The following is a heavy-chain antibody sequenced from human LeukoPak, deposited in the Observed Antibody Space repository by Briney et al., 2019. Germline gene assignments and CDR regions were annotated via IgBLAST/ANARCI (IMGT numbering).Heavy chain of an antibody. Sequence: GASVKVSCKASGYTFIDYWIHWVRQAPGQGLEWMGRININSGGINYAQKFQGRVTMTRATSISTAYMERSRLRFDDTAVYYFARDWEGGVGNIDLWGQGTLVPVSS. CDR1: GYTFIDYW. CDR2: ININSGGI. CDR3: ARDWEGGVGNIDL. J-gene: IGHJ4*02. D-gene: IGHD3-3*01. V-gene: IGHV1-2*06.